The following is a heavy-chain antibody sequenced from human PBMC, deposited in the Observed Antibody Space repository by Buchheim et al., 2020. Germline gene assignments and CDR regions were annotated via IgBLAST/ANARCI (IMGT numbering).Heavy chain of an antibody. D-gene: IGHD2-15*01. CDR2: ISGSGGTT. J-gene: IGHJ4*02. CDR1: RFTFSSYA. Sequence: EVQLLESGGGLVQPGGSLRLSCAASRFTFSSYAMSWVRQAPGKGLEWVSTISGSGGTTFYAESVKGRFTISRDNSKNTLFLQMNSLRAEDTAVYYCANGRHPGYFDYWGQGTL. CDR3: ANGRHPGYFDY. V-gene: IGHV3-23*01.